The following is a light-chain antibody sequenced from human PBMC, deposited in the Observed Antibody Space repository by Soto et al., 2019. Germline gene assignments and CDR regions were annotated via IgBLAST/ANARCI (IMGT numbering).Light chain of an antibody. CDR2: GNN. CDR3: QSCDSTLSGCF. Sequence: QSVLTQPPSVSGAPGQRVTISCTGTASSIAARYDVHWYQQIPGKAPKLLIYGNNNRPSGVPDRFSASKSGTSASLAITGLQAEDAADYYCQSCDSTLSGCFFGTGTKVTVL. V-gene: IGLV1-40*01. CDR1: ASSIAARYD. J-gene: IGLJ1*01.